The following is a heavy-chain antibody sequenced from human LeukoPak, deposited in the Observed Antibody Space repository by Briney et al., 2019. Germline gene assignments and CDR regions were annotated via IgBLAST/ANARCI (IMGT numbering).Heavy chain of an antibody. CDR2: IYYSGST. V-gene: IGHV4-61*08. CDR1: GGSISSGDYY. J-gene: IGHJ4*02. D-gene: IGHD1-26*01. Sequence: SQTLSLTCIVSGGSISSGDYYWSWIRQPPGKGLEWIGYIYYSGSTNYNPSLKSRVTISVDTSKNQFSLKLSSVTAADTAVYYCARGRVGATQFDYWGQGTLVTVSS. CDR3: ARGRVGATQFDY.